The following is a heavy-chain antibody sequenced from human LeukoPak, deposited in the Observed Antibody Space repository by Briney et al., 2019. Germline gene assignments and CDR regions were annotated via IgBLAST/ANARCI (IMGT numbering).Heavy chain of an antibody. Sequence: GGSLRLSCAASGFTFSSYAMSWVRQAPGKGLEWVSAISGSGGSTYYADSVKGRFTISRDSSKNTLYLQMNSLRAEDTAVYYCAKDVERWFGELNWFDPWGQGTLVTVSS. CDR1: GFTFSSYA. J-gene: IGHJ5*02. CDR2: ISGSGGST. V-gene: IGHV3-23*01. CDR3: AKDVERWFGELNWFDP. D-gene: IGHD3-10*01.